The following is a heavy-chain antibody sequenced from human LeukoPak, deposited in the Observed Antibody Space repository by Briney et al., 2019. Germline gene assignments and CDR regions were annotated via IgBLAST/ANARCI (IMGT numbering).Heavy chain of an antibody. D-gene: IGHD5-18*01. V-gene: IGHV4-39*07. J-gene: IGHJ4*02. CDR2: IYYSGST. CDR3: ARGRYSYGNAFDY. CDR1: GDSISSSSSY. Sequence: SETLSLTCTVSGDSISSSSSYWGWIRQPPGEGLEWIGSIYYSGSTYYNTSLKSRVTISVDTSKNQFSLKLSSVTAADTAVYYWARGRYSYGNAFDYWGQGTLVTVSS.